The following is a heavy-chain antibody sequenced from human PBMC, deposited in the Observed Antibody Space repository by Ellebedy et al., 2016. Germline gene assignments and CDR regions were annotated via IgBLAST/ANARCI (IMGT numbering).Heavy chain of an antibody. CDR3: AIFYRTGDS. V-gene: IGHV1-46*01. Sequence: ASVKVSCXASGYTFTSYYMHWVRQAPGQGLEWMGIINPSGGSTSYAQKFQGRVTMTRDTSISTAYMELTSLTSEDTAVYYCAIFYRTGDSWGQGTLVTVSS. CDR2: INPSGGST. D-gene: IGHD3/OR15-3a*01. CDR1: GYTFTSYY. J-gene: IGHJ4*02.